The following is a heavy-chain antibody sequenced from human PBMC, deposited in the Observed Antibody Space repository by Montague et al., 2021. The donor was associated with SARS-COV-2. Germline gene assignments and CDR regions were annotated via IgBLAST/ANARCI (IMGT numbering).Heavy chain of an antibody. CDR1: GFTFSSYS. V-gene: IGHV3-21*01. D-gene: IGHD6-19*01. J-gene: IGHJ4*02. CDR3: ARDRDSSGWFDY. CDR2: ISSSSSYI. Sequence: SLRLSCAASGFTFSSYSMNWVRQAPGKGLEWVSSISSSSSYIYYXDSXKGRFTISRDNAKNSLYLQMNSLRAEDTAVYYCARDRDSSGWFDYWGQGTLVTVSS.